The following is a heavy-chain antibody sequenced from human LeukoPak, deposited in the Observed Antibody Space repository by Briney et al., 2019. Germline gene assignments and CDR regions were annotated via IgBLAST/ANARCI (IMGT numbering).Heavy chain of an antibody. CDR1: GFTFSSYW. D-gene: IGHD5-18*01. J-gene: IGHJ4*02. CDR2: INSDGSST. V-gene: IGHV3-74*01. Sequence: GGSLRLSCAASGFTFSSYWMHWVRQAPGKGLVWVSRINSDGSSTSYADSVKGRFTISRDNAKNTLYLQMNGLRAEDTAVYYCASGVLAAMVPDYWGQGILVTISS. CDR3: ASGVLAAMVPDY.